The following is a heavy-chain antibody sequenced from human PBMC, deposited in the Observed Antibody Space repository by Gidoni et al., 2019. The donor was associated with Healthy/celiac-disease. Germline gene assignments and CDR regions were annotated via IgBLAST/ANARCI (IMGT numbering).Heavy chain of an antibody. Sequence: QVQLQQWGAGLLKPSETLSLTCAVYGGSFSGYYWSWIRQPPGKGLEWIGEINHSGSTNYNPSLKSRVTISVDTSKNQFSLKLSSVTAADTAVYYCATSFAYSSSARDYWGQGTLVTVSS. CDR2: INHSGST. CDR3: ATSFAYSSSARDY. D-gene: IGHD6-13*01. CDR1: GGSFSGYY. J-gene: IGHJ4*02. V-gene: IGHV4-34*01.